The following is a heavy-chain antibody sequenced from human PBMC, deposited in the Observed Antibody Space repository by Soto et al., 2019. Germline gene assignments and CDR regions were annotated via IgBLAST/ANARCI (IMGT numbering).Heavy chain of an antibody. CDR1: GGSSSDRSYY. V-gene: IGHV4-39*01. Sequence: QLQLQESGPRVVKPSETLTLTCTLSGGSSSDRSYYWGWIRQSPGKGLEWIVSFYFGGTTYYNPSLRGRVSLSETPSRAQFPLKFTSVPAADPGAYFSPRHGPPMIRINGFDPWGRDFWSPFPQ. J-gene: IGHJ5*02. CDR2: FYFGGTT. CDR3: PRHGPPMIRINGFDP. D-gene: IGHD3-22*01.